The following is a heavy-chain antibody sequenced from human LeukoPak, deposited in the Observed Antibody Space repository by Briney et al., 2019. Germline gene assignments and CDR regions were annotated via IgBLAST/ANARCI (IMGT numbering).Heavy chain of an antibody. CDR1: GFTFSSYE. CDR3: AREGDDGPAGDV. V-gene: IGHV3-48*03. J-gene: IGHJ6*04. D-gene: IGHD4-17*01. Sequence: PGGSLRLSCAASGFTFSSYEMNWVRQAPGKGLEWVSYISSSGSTIYYADSVKGQFTISRDNAKNSLYLQMNSLRAEDTAVKYCAREGDDGPAGDVWGKGTTVPVSS. CDR2: ISSSGSTI.